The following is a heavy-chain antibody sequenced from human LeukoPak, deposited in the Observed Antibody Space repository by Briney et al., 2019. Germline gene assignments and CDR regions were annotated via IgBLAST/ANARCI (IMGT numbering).Heavy chain of an antibody. V-gene: IGHV4-59*01. Sequence: PSETLSLTCTVSGGSISSYYWSWIRQPPGKGLEWIGYIYYSGSTNYNPSLKSRVTISVDTSKNQFSLKLSSVTAADTAVYYCARGLIAAAVALFDYWGQGTLVTVSS. D-gene: IGHD6-13*01. CDR1: GGSISSYY. CDR3: ARGLIAAAVALFDY. J-gene: IGHJ4*02. CDR2: IYYSGST.